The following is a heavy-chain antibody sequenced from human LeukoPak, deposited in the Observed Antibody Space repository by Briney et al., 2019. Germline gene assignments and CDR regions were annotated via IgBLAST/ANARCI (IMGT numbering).Heavy chain of an antibody. D-gene: IGHD3-22*01. J-gene: IGHJ4*02. CDR3: ARGDRTLFDY. Sequence: SETLSFTCAVSGGSISSGGYSWSWIRQPPGKGLEWIGYIYHSGSTYYNPSLKSRVTISVDRSKNQFSLKLSSVTAADTAVYYCARGDRTLFDYWGQGTLVTVSS. V-gene: IGHV4-30-2*01. CDR2: IYHSGST. CDR1: GGSISSGGYS.